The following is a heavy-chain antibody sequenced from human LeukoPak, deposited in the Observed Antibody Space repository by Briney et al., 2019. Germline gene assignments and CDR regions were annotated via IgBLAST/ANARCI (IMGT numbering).Heavy chain of an antibody. CDR3: AKDRCSGGSCYTYFDY. Sequence: GGSLRLSCAASGFTFSSYAMSWVRQAPGKGLEWVSGISGSGAFTYYADSVKGRFTISRDNSKNTLNLQMNSLRAEDTAVYYCAKDRCSGGSCYTYFDYWGQGTLVTVSS. CDR2: ISGSGAFT. CDR1: GFTFSSYA. J-gene: IGHJ4*02. V-gene: IGHV3-23*01. D-gene: IGHD2-15*01.